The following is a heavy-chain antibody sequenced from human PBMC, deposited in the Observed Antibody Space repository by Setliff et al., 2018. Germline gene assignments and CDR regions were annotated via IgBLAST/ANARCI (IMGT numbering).Heavy chain of an antibody. CDR2: ISTYNGKT. CDR3: ARDLDYQYYYETSGRDAFDI. V-gene: IGHV1-18*04. J-gene: IGHJ3*02. Sequence: ASVKVSCKASGYSFTSYGITWVRQAPGQGLEWMGWISTYNGKTNYAQKLQGRVTMTTDTSTSTAYMELRSLRSDDTAVYYCARDLDYQYYYETSGRDAFDIWGLGTMVTVSS. D-gene: IGHD3-22*01. CDR1: GYSFTSYG.